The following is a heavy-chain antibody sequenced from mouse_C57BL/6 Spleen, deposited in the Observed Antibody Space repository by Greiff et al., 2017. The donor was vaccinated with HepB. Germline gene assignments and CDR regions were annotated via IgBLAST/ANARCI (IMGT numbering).Heavy chain of an antibody. D-gene: IGHD1-1*01. J-gene: IGHJ2*01. V-gene: IGHV1-64*01. Sequence: VQLQQSGAELVKPGASVKLSCKASGYTFTSYWMHWVKQRPGQGLEWIGMIHPNSGSTNYNEKFKSKATLTVDKSSSTAYMQLSSLTSEDSAVYYCARPITTGLFDYWGQGTTLTVSS. CDR2: IHPNSGST. CDR1: GYTFTSYW. CDR3: ARPITTGLFDY.